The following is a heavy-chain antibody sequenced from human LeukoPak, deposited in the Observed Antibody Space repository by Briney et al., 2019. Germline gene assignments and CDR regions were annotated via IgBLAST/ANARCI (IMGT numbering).Heavy chain of an antibody. CDR1: GGSFSGYY. D-gene: IGHD5-12*01. J-gene: IGHJ4*02. CDR2: INHSGST. Sequence: PSETLSLTCAVHGGSFSGYYWSWIRQPPGKGLEWSGEINHSGSTNYNPSLKSRVTISVDTSKNQFSLKLSSVTAADTAVYYCARGNIVATPYYFDYWGQGTLVTVSS. V-gene: IGHV4-34*01. CDR3: ARGNIVATPYYFDY.